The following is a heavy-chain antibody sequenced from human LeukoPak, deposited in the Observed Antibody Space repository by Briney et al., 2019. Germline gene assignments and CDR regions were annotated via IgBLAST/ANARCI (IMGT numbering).Heavy chain of an antibody. CDR2: IHYSGST. CDR1: GSMYNYY. CDR3: ARSASYSSSAGY. V-gene: IGHV4-59*12. Sequence: SETLSLTCTVSGSMYNYYWSWIRQPPGRGLEWIGFIHYSGSTNYNPSLKSRVTMSLDTSKNEVSLQLNSVTAADTAVYYCARSASYSSSAGYWGQGTLVTVSS. J-gene: IGHJ4*02. D-gene: IGHD6-6*01.